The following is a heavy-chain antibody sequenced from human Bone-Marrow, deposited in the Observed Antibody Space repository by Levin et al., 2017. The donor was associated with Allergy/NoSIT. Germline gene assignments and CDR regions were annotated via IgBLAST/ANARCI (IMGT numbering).Heavy chain of an antibody. V-gene: IGHV1-69*01. CDR1: GGTFSSYA. Sequence: KISCKASGGTFSSYAISWVRQAPGQGLEWMGGIIPIFGTANYAQKFQGRVTITADESTSTAYMELSSLRSEDTAVYYCARGGLYCSSTSCYWSIGFDYWGQGTLVTVSS. D-gene: IGHD2-2*01. CDR3: ARGGLYCSSTSCYWSIGFDY. CDR2: IIPIFGTA. J-gene: IGHJ4*02.